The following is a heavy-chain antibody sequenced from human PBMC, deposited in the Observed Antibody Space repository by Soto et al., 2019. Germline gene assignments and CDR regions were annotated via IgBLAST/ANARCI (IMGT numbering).Heavy chain of an antibody. V-gene: IGHV3-21*01. Sequence: EVQLLESGGGLVKPGGSLRLSCAASGFTFSSYTMNWVRQAPGRGLEWVSSIGTSSSYIYYADSVKGRFTISRDNAKNSLFLQMNSLRADDTAVYYCARDSVRDYLYYYYGMDVWGQGTTVTVSS. D-gene: IGHD4-17*01. CDR2: IGTSSSYI. CDR3: ARDSVRDYLYYYYGMDV. J-gene: IGHJ6*02. CDR1: GFTFSSYT.